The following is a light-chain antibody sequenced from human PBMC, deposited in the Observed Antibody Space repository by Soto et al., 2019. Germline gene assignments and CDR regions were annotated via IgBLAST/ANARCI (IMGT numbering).Light chain of an antibody. CDR1: QSLNSNY. CDR2: GAS. Sequence: VLTQSPGTLCLSPGERATLSCRASQSLNSNYLAWYQQKPGQAPRLLIYGASNRATGIPDRFSGSGSGTDFALTLSRLEPEDFAVYYCQQYGTSSITFGQGTRLEI. J-gene: IGKJ5*01. V-gene: IGKV3-20*01. CDR3: QQYGTSSIT.